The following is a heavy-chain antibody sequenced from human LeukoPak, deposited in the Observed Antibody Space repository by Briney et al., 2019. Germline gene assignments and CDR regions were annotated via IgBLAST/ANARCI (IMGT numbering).Heavy chain of an antibody. V-gene: IGHV3-33*01. J-gene: IGHJ4*02. CDR3: ARGQGLLRPPDY. CDR1: GFTFSSYG. D-gene: IGHD3-22*01. CDR2: IFYDGSKK. Sequence: GGSLRLSCAASGFTFSSYGMHWVRQAPGKGLEWVALIFYDGSKKYYADSVKGRLTISRDNSKNTLYLQMNSLRAEDTAVYYCARGQGLLRPPDYWGQGTLVTVSS.